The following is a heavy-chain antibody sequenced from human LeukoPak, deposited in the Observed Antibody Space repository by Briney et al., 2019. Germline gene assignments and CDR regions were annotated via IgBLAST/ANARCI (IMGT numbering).Heavy chain of an antibody. J-gene: IGHJ4*02. CDR2: IKSKTDGGTT. CDR3: TTSIAYCGGDCWD. Sequence: PGGSLRLSCAASGFTFSNAWMSWVRQAPGKGLEWVGRIKSKTDGGTTDYAAPVKGRFTISRDDSKNTLYLQMNSLKTEDTAVYYCTTSIAYCGGDCWDWGQGTLVTVSS. V-gene: IGHV3-15*01. CDR1: GFTFSNAW. D-gene: IGHD2-21*02.